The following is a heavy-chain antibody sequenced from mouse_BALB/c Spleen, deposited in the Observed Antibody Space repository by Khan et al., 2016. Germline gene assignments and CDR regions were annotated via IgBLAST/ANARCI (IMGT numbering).Heavy chain of an antibody. J-gene: IGHJ3*01. CDR3: AEELCWFAY. D-gene: IGHD4-1*01. CDR1: GYSITSDYA. Sequence: VQLKESGPGLVKPSQSLSLTCTVTGYSITSDYAWNWIRQFPGNKLEWMGYISYSGSTSYNPSLTSRISITRDTSKNQIFLRLNSVTTEDTATYYCAEELCWFAYWGQGTLVTVSA. V-gene: IGHV3-2*02. CDR2: ISYSGST.